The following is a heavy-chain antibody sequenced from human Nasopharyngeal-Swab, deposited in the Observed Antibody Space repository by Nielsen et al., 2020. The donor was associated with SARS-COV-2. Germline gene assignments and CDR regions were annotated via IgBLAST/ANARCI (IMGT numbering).Heavy chain of an antibody. CDR1: GFTFSNYA. V-gene: IGHV3-23*01. CDR2: IRVSGDTT. Sequence: GGSLRLSCTASGFTFSNYAMTWVRQAPGKGLEWVSSIRVSGDTTCYADSVKGRFTISRDSSKNTLYLQMNSLRAEDTALYYCAKVKSGTSYDAFDIWGQGTMVTVSS. D-gene: IGHD1-26*01. J-gene: IGHJ3*02. CDR3: AKVKSGTSYDAFDI.